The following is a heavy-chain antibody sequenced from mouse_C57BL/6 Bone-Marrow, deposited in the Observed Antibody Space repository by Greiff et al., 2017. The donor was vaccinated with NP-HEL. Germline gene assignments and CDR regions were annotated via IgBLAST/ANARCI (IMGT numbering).Heavy chain of an antibody. CDR2: ISSGGSYN. CDR1: GFTFSSYG. V-gene: IGHV5-6*01. Sequence: EVQGVESGGDLVKPGGSLKLSCAASGFTFSSYGMSWVRQTPDKRLEWVATISSGGSYNYYPDSVKWRFTISRDNAKNTLYLQISSLKSEDTAKYYCAIGFAYWCQGTLVTVSA. CDR3: AIGFAY. J-gene: IGHJ3*01.